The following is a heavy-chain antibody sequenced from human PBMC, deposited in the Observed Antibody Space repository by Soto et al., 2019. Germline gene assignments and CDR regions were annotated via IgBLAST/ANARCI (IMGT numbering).Heavy chain of an antibody. CDR3: ARKRNDFFDF. J-gene: IGHJ4*02. CDR2: INYSGGT. D-gene: IGHD1-1*01. Sequence: ETLSLTCTVSGVSVTSGNYYWSWIRQSPGKGLEWIGNINYSGGTYNNPSLKSRVTISVDTSKSQFSLTLTSVTAADTAVYFCARKRNDFFDFWGQGTLVTVSS. V-gene: IGHV4-61*01. CDR1: GVSVTSGNYY.